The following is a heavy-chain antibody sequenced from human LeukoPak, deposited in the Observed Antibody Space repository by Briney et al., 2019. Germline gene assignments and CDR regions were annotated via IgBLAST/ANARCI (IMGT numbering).Heavy chain of an antibody. J-gene: IGHJ4*02. D-gene: IGHD6-19*01. CDR3: ARGPYSSGWYGLDY. CDR2: INSDGSRT. V-gene: IGHV3-74*01. CDR1: GFTFSSNW. Sequence: GGSLRLSCAASGFTFSSNWMHWVRQAPGKGLVWVSGINSDGSRTSYADSVKGRFTISRDNAKNTLYLQMNSLRAEDTAVYYCARGPYSSGWYGLDYWGQGSLVTVSS.